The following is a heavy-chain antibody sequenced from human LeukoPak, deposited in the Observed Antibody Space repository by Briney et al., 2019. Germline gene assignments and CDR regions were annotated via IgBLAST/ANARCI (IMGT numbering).Heavy chain of an antibody. CDR1: DVIFSNYA. Sequence: GGSLRLSCAASDVIFSNYAMSWVRRAPGKGLEWVSTISGSGATTYYADSVKGRFSISRDNSKNTLYLQMHSLRAEDTAVYYCAKDPYGSTVTKSAFDYWGQGSLVTVS. J-gene: IGHJ4*02. D-gene: IGHD4-11*01. V-gene: IGHV3-23*01. CDR3: AKDPYGSTVTKSAFDY. CDR2: ISGSGATT.